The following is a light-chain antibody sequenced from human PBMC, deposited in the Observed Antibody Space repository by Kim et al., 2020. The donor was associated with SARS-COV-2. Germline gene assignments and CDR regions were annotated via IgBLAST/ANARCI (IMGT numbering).Light chain of an antibody. CDR1: SSDVGGYNY. CDR2: GVT. V-gene: IGLV2-11*01. CDR3: CSNAGSYTYV. Sequence: GQLVTVSCTGFSSDVGGYNYVSWYQQHPGKAPKLMIYGVTKRPSGVPDRFSGSKSGNTASLTISGLQAEDEADYYCCSNAGSYTYVFGTGTKVTVL. J-gene: IGLJ1*01.